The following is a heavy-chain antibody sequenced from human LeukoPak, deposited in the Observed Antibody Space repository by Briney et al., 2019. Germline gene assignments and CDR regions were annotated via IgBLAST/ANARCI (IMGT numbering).Heavy chain of an antibody. CDR2: IYYSGSN. V-gene: IGHV4-39*02. J-gene: IGHJ6*03. CDR1: GGSLSSSSYY. Sequence: PSETLSLTCAVSGGSLSSSSYYWGWIRQPPGKGLDWVGSIYYSGSNYYNPSRKSRVTLSVDTYKNQFSLKQSPVNAAEAAVYFCEREKGILEWQTCYYYYYMDVWGKGTTVTVSS. CDR3: EREKGILEWQTCYYYYYMDV. D-gene: IGHD3-3*01.